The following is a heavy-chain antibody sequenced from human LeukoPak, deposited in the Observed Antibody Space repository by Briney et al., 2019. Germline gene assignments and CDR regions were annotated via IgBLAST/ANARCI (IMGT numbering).Heavy chain of an antibody. CDR3: ARHRAYSSSSPFDY. D-gene: IGHD6-6*01. CDR1: GGSISSLY. Sequence: SETLSLTCPVSGGSISSLYWSWIRQPPGKGLEWIGYIYHTGSTNYNPSLKSRVTMFVDMSKNQFSLRLSSVTAADTAVYYCARHRAYSSSSPFDYWGQGTLVTVSS. J-gene: IGHJ4*02. CDR2: IYHTGST. V-gene: IGHV4-59*08.